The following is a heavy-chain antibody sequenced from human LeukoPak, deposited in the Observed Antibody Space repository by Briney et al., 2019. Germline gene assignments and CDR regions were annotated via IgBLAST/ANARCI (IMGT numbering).Heavy chain of an antibody. J-gene: IGHJ6*02. CDR2: INHSGST. Sequence: SETLSLTCAVYGGSFSGYYWSWIRQPPGKGLEWIGEINHSGSTNYNPSLKSRVTISVDTSKNQFSLKLSSVTAADTAVYYCARGPSSSWPNYYYYYGMDVWGQGTTVTVSS. D-gene: IGHD6-13*01. CDR3: ARGPSSSWPNYYYYYGMDV. V-gene: IGHV4-34*01. CDR1: GGSFSGYY.